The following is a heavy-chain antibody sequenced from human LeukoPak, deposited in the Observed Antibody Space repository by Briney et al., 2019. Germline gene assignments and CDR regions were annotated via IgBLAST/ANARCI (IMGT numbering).Heavy chain of an antibody. V-gene: IGHV3-30*02. J-gene: IGHJ4*02. CDR2: IRYDGSNK. CDR1: GFTFRSFG. CDR3: AKDRGGGDYYDSSGYSDPHY. Sequence: GGPLRLSGAASGFTFRSFGMHGVRQAPGKGLGGGAFIRYDGSNKYYADSVKGRFTISRDNSKNTLYLQMNSLRAEDTAVYYCAKDRGGGDYYDSSGYSDPHYWGQGTLVTVSS. D-gene: IGHD3-22*01.